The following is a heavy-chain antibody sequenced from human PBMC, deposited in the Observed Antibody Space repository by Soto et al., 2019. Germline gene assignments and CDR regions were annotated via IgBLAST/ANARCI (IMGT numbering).Heavy chain of an antibody. CDR1: GYSFTSYW. V-gene: IGHV5-51*01. CDR2: IYPGDSDT. CDR3: ARGGGITIYGVVIIGHQNDY. J-gene: IGHJ4*02. Sequence: WESLKISCKGSGYSFTSYWIGWVRQMPGKGLEWMGIIYPGDSDTRYSPSFQGQVTISADKSISTAYLQWSSLKASDTAMYYCARGGGITIYGVVIIGHQNDYWGQGTLVTVSS. D-gene: IGHD3-3*01.